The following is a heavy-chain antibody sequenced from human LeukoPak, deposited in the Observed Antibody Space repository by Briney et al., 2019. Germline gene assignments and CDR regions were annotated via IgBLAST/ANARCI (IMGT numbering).Heavy chain of an antibody. D-gene: IGHD6-19*01. Sequence: ASVKVSCKASGYTFTGYYMHWVRQAPGQGLEWMGWINPNSGGTNYAQKFQGWVTMTRDTSISTAYMELSRLRSDDTAVYYCARDGSSGLYYCYGMDVWGQGTTVTVSS. J-gene: IGHJ6*02. CDR3: ARDGSSGLYYCYGMDV. V-gene: IGHV1-2*04. CDR1: GYTFTGYY. CDR2: INPNSGGT.